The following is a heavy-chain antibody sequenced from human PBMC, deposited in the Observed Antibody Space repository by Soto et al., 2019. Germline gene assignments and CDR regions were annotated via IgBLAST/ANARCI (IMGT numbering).Heavy chain of an antibody. CDR2: ILSSGST. J-gene: IGHJ4*02. Sequence: LSLTCTVSGGSINTFYWSWVRQPAGKGLEWIGRILSSGSTSFNPSLESRVAMSVDTSKNHFSLNLSSVTAADMAVYYCAREGSYSAYNFAHGIQLWSFDFWGQGALVTVSS. CDR1: GGSINTFY. D-gene: IGHD5-12*01. V-gene: IGHV4-4*07. CDR3: AREGSYSAYNFAHGIQLWSFDF.